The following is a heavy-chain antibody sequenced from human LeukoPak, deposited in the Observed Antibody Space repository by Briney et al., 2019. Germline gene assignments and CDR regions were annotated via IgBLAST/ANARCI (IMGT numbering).Heavy chain of an antibody. CDR2: IYYSGTT. CDR3: ARQYGIGPIGVWFDP. D-gene: IGHD2-8*01. CDR1: GVSSSSSY. Sequence: SGTLSLTCSVSGVSSSSSYWSWIRQPPGKGLEWIGYIYYSGTTNYNPSLKSRVTMSIDTPKNQVSLKLSSVTAADTAVYYCARQYGIGPIGVWFDPWGQGTLVTVSS. V-gene: IGHV4-59*01. J-gene: IGHJ5*02.